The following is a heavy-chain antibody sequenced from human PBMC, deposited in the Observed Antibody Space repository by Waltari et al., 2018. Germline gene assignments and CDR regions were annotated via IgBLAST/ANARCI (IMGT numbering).Heavy chain of an antibody. CDR2: IRTDGREE. V-gene: IGHV3-7*01. CDR1: GLTLSNYW. CDR3: VRDQWFAFDI. D-gene: IGHD3-22*01. J-gene: IGHJ3*02. Sequence: EVQLGESGGGLVQPGGSVRLSCAASGLTLSNYWMRWVRQASGKGPEWVAHIRTDGREEYYVDSVRGRFTISRDNAKNSLYLQMNSLRPEDTAVYYCVRDQWFAFDIWGQGTMVTVSS.